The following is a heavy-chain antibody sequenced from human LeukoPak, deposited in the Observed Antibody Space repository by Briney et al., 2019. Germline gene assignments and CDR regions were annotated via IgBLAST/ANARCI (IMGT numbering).Heavy chain of an antibody. J-gene: IGHJ4*02. Sequence: GGSLRLSCAASGFTFSSYTMHWVRQAPGKGLEWVAVMSCAGNNKYYADSVKGRFTISRDNSKNTLYLQMNSLRAEDTAVYPSSGVDFWGQGTLVTVSP. D-gene: IGHD2-15*01. CDR1: GFTFSSYT. CDR3: SGVDF. V-gene: IGHV3-30-3*01. CDR2: MSCAGNNK.